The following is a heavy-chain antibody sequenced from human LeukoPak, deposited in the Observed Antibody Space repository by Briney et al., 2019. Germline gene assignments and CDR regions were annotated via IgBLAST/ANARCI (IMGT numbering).Heavy chain of an antibody. V-gene: IGHV4-39*01. CDR2: IYYSGST. CDR3: ARLSDRVIRAFDI. D-gene: IGHD3-10*01. CDR1: GGSISSSSYY. J-gene: IGHJ3*02. Sequence: PSETLSLTCTVSGGSISSSSYYWGWIRQPPGKGLEWIGSIYYSGSTYYNPSLKSRVTISVDTSKNQFSLKLSSVTAADTAVYYCARLSDRVIRAFDIWGQGTMVTVSS.